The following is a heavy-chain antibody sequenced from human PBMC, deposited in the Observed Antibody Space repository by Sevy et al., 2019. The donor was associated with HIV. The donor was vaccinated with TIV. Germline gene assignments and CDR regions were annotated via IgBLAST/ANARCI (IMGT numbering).Heavy chain of an antibody. D-gene: IGHD5-12*01. CDR1: GDSXTKLN. V-gene: IGHV1-24*01. CDR2: XDPXXXXX. Sequence: ASVKVSCKVSGDSXTKLNXHXXXQVPTXXLEWXXXXDPXXXXXXXAXKFXGRVIVTEDTSPHTAYMELSSLRSEDXXVYYCTTDAREXLQGGXXYFYXLNVWGQGTTVTVSS. J-gene: IGHJ6*02. CDR3: TTDAREXLQGGXXYFYXLNV.